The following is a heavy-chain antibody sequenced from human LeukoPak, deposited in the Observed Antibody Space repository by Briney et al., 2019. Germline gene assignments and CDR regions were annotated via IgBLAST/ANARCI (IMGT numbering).Heavy chain of an antibody. Sequence: PGRSLRLSCAASGFTFDDYAMHWVRQAPGKGLERVSGISWNSGSIGYADSVKGRFTISRDNAKNSLYLQMNSLRAEDTALYYCAKDHGQKVPAGSLNYFDYWGQGTLVTVSS. CDR2: ISWNSGSI. V-gene: IGHV3-9*01. D-gene: IGHD2-15*01. CDR1: GFTFDDYA. J-gene: IGHJ4*02. CDR3: AKDHGQKVPAGSLNYFDY.